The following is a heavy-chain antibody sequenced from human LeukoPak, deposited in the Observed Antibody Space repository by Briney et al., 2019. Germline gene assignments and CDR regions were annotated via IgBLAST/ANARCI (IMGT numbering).Heavy chain of an antibody. J-gene: IGHJ4*02. V-gene: IGHV4-31*03. CDR1: GGSIKSGGYS. D-gene: IGHD2-15*01. CDR3: ARGAWATQLGS. CDR2: IYYSGST. Sequence: SQTLSLTCTVSGGSIKSGGYSWSWVRQRPGKGLEWLGYIYYSGSTYYNPSLKSRVTISVDTSKNQFSLSLNSVTAADTAVYYCARGAWATQLGSWGLGTPVIVSS.